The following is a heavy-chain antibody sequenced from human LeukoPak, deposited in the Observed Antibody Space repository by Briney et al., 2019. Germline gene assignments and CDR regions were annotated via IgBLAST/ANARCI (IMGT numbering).Heavy chain of an antibody. J-gene: IGHJ4*02. V-gene: IGHV4-59*12. CDR3: ARERMRAAMALEIDY. Sequence: SETLSLTCTVSGGSISSYYWSWIRQPPGKELEWIGYIYYSGYTDYNPSLKSRVIMSVDTSKNQFSLKLTSVTAADTAVYYCARERMRAAMALEIDYWGQGTLVTVSS. CDR1: GGSISSYY. D-gene: IGHD5-18*01. CDR2: IYYSGYT.